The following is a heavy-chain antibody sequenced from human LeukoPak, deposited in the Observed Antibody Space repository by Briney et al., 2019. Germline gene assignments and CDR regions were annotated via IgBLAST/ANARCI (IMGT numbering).Heavy chain of an antibody. V-gene: IGHV3-23*01. CDR3: ARDPGSGFRDFDY. D-gene: IGHD3-3*01. Sequence: GGSLRLSCAVSGFTLTNHGVSWVRQAPGKGLEWVSIITGTGGRYYGDSVKGRFILSRDNSKNTVYMQMSSLRSEDTAVYYCARDPGSGFRDFDYWGQGTLVTVSS. J-gene: IGHJ4*02. CDR2: ITGTGGR. CDR1: GFTLTNHG.